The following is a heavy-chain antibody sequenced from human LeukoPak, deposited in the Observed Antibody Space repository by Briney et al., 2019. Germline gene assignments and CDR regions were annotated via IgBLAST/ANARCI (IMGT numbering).Heavy chain of an antibody. J-gene: IGHJ6*02. D-gene: IGHD6-13*01. Sequence: SETLSLTCTVSGGSISSGSYYWSWIRQPAGKGLEWIGRIYTSGSTNYNPSLKSRVTIPVGTSKNQFSLKLSSVTAADTAVYYCAREGSSSWSGYYYYGMDVWGQGTTVTVSS. CDR3: AREGSSSWSGYYYYGMDV. CDR2: IYTSGST. V-gene: IGHV4-61*02. CDR1: GGSISSGSYY.